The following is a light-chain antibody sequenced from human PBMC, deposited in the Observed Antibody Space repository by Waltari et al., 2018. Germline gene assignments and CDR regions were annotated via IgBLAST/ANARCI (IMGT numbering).Light chain of an antibody. CDR3: QQRSNWPPMYT. CDR1: QSVNTK. J-gene: IGKJ2*01. Sequence: EIVLTQSPATLSLSPGQGATLSCRASQSVNTKLAWYQQKPGQAPRLLIYDASNRATGIPGRFSGRGSGTDFTLTISSLEPEDFAVYYCQQRSNWPPMYTFSQGTKLEIK. CDR2: DAS. V-gene: IGKV3-11*01.